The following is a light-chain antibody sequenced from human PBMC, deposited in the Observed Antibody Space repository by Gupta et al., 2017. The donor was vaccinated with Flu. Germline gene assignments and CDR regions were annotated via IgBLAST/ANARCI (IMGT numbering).Light chain of an antibody. J-gene: IGKJ2*01. V-gene: IGKV3D-20*01. CDR3: RQYGSSPPYT. Sequence: EIVLTQSPGTLPLSPGERATLSCGASQPVNSNYLAWYQQKPGLAPSLLIYDASSRATGIPAWFCGSGSGTDFSLTIIILEPADFAVSYYRQYGSSPPYTFGQGTKLEIK. CDR1: QPVNSNY. CDR2: DAS.